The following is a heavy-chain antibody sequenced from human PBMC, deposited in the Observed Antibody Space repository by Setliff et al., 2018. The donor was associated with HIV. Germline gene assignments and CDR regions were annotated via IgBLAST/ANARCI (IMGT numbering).Heavy chain of an antibody. CDR2: IYPSGSPDDPSGSA. D-gene: IGHD3-22*01. J-gene: IGHJ3*02. CDR3: ARGDTYYHDSSGYVKSALDCFDI. CDR1: GGSMNSDSYS. Sequence: SETLSLTCTVSGGSMNSDSYSWTWLRQPPGKGLEWIGYIYPSGSPDDPSGSANYNPSLKSRVTISVDMSKNQFSLKLNSVTAADTAVYHCARGDTYYHDSSGYVKSALDCFDIWGQGTMVTVSS. V-gene: IGHV4-61*09.